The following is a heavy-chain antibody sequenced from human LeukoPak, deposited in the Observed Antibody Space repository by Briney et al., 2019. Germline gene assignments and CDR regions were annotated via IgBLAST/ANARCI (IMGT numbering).Heavy chain of an antibody. CDR2: IKSKTSGGTA. CDR3: VEGRVCDGDCSWKYFDS. CDR1: GFNFINAW. D-gene: IGHD2-21*02. J-gene: IGHJ4*02. V-gene: IGHV3-15*01. Sequence: PGGSLRLSCAASGFNFINAWMTWVRQVPGKGLEWVGRIKSKTSGGTADYATVVKGRFTVSRDDSKNMLYLQMNSLKSEDTAVYYCVEGRVCDGDCSWKYFDSWGQGTLVSVSS.